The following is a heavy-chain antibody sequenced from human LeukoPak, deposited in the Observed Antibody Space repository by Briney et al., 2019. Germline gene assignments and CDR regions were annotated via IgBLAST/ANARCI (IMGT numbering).Heavy chain of an antibody. CDR3: ARDWYCSSSICYTDRNWFDP. D-gene: IGHD2-2*02. CDR1: GFTFSDYY. Sequence: PGRSLRLSCAASGFTFSDYYMSYIRQAPGKWLEWVSYISTTSTYTDYADSVRGRFTISRDNAKNLLYLQMNSLRPEDTAVYYCARDWYCSSSICYTDRNWFDPWGQGTLVTVSA. V-gene: IGHV3-11*05. CDR2: ISTTSTYT. J-gene: IGHJ5*02.